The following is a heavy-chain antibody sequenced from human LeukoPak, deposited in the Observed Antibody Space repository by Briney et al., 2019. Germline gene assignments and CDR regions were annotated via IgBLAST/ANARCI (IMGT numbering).Heavy chain of an antibody. CDR1: GFTFSRYY. CDR2: INSDGGST. V-gene: IGHV3-74*01. J-gene: IGHJ2*01. Sequence: GGSLRLSCAASGFTFSRYYMHWVRQAPGKGLVWVSRINSDGGSTTYADSVKGRFTISRDNAKNTLYLQMNSLKVEDTAVYYCARGRYYGSGSYPRYWYFDLWGRGTLVTVSS. D-gene: IGHD3-10*01. CDR3: ARGRYYGSGSYPRYWYFDL.